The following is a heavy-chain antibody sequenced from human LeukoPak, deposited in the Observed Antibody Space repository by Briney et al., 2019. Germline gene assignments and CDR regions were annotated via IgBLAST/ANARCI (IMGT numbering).Heavy chain of an antibody. CDR2: ISYDGSNK. Sequence: RSLRLSCAASGFTFSSYAMHWVRQAPGKGLEWVAVISYDGSNKYYADSVKGRFTISRDNSKNTLYLQMNSLRAEDTAVYYCARAYQVLPMTTHFSVLDYWGQGTLVTVSS. J-gene: IGHJ4*02. CDR1: GFTFSSYA. V-gene: IGHV3-30-3*01. CDR3: ARAYQVLPMTTHFSVLDY. D-gene: IGHD4-17*01.